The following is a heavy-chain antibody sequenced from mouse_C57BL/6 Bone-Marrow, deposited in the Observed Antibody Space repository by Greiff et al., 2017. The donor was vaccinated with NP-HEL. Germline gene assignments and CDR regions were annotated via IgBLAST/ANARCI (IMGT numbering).Heavy chain of an antibody. CDR3: TTFMATVAY. CDR2: IDPENGDT. CDR1: GFNIKDDY. V-gene: IGHV14-4*01. Sequence: VQLQQSGAELVRPGASVKLSCTASGFNIKDDYMHWVKQRPEQGLEWIGWIDPENGDTEYASKFQGKATITADTSSNTAYLQLSSLTSEDTAVYYCTTFMATVAYWGQRTLVTVSA. D-gene: IGHD1-1*01. J-gene: IGHJ3*01.